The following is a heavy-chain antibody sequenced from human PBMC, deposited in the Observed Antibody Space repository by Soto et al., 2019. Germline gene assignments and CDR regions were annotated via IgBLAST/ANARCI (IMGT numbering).Heavy chain of an antibody. CDR1: GFTFSDHY. V-gene: IGHV3-72*01. CDR3: TRRRSTDGLDF. CDR2: IRNKANSYTT. Sequence: PGGSLRLSCAASGFTFSDHYMDWVRQAPGKGLEWVGRIRNKANSYTTEYAASVNGRFTISRDDSKNSLYLQMNSLKTEDTAVYYCTRRRSTDGLDFWGQGTLVTVSS. J-gene: IGHJ4*02. D-gene: IGHD2-8*02.